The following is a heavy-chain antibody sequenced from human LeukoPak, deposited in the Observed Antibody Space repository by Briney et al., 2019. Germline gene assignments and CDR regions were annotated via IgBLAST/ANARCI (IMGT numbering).Heavy chain of an antibody. Sequence: KPSETLSLTCTVSGGSISSYYWSWIRQPPGKGPEWIGYIHQSGSTNNNPSLRSRVTMSVDTSRNQFSLDLISVTAADTAVYYCARWNDGNHHFDCWGQGTLVTVSA. J-gene: IGHJ4*02. CDR3: ARWNDGNHHFDC. CDR1: GGSISSYY. V-gene: IGHV4-59*01. CDR2: IHQSGST. D-gene: IGHD1-1*01.